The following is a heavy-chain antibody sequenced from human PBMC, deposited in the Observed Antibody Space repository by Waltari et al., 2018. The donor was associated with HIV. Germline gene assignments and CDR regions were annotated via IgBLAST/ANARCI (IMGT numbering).Heavy chain of an antibody. CDR3: ATRYYDFWSGYYTPDAFDI. V-gene: IGHV4-4*02. D-gene: IGHD3-3*01. CDR1: GGSISSSNW. CDR2: IYHSGST. Sequence: QVQLQESGPGLVKPSGTLSLTCAVSGGSISSSNWWSWVRQPPGKGLEWIGEIYHSGSTNDNPSLKSRVTISVDKSKNQFSLKLSSVTAADTAVYYCATRYYDFWSGYYTPDAFDIWGQGTMVTVSS. J-gene: IGHJ3*02.